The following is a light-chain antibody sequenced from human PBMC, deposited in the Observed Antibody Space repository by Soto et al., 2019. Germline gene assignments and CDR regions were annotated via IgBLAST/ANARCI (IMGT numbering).Light chain of an antibody. CDR3: AAWDDSLSGHVV. V-gene: IGLV1-47*01. CDR1: SSNIGTYY. CDR2: RNN. Sequence: QSVLTQPPSLSATPGQRVTISCSGSSSNIGTYYVYWYQQLPGTAPKVLIYRNNQRPSGVPDRFSGSKSGTSASLAISGLRSEDEADYYCAAWDDSLSGHVVFGGGTKLTVL. J-gene: IGLJ2*01.